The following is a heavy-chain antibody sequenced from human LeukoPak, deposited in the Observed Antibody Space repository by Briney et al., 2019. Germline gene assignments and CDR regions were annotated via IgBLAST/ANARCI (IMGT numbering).Heavy chain of an antibody. CDR3: ARDLTLNC. V-gene: IGHV3-30*02. J-gene: IGHJ4*02. Sequence: GGSLRLSCAASGFTFSSYGMHWSRQAPGKGLEWVAFIRYDGTIKYYTDSVKGRFTISRDNAKNSLYLQMNSLRAEDTAVYYCARDLTLNCWGQGTLVTVSS. CDR2: IRYDGTIK. CDR1: GFTFSSYG.